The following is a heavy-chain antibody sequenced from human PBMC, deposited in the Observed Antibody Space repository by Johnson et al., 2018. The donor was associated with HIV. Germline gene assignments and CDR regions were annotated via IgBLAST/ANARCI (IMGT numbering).Heavy chain of an antibody. CDR1: GFTFSSYD. J-gene: IGHJ3*02. CDR2: IYSGGST. Sequence: VQLVESGGGLVQPGGSLRLSCAASGFTFSSYDMHWVRQATGKGLEWVSVIYSGGSTYYADSVKGRFTISRDNSKNTLYLQMNSLRAEDTAVYYCASVPMIVVLDGAFDIWGQGTMVTVSS. CDR3: ASVPMIVVLDGAFDI. V-gene: IGHV3-66*01. D-gene: IGHD3-22*01.